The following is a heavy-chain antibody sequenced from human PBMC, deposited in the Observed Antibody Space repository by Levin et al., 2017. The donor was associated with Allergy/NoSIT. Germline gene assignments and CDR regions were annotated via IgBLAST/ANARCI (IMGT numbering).Heavy chain of an antibody. Sequence: LSLTCAASGFTVSNNYMNWVRQAPGKGLEWVSVIYSSGSTYYADSVKGRFTISRDNSKNTVYLQMNSLRAEDTAVYYCARDYGDYWGQGTLVTVSS. CDR3: ARDYGDY. CDR2: IYSSGST. J-gene: IGHJ4*02. V-gene: IGHV3-53*01. D-gene: IGHD3-10*01. CDR1: GFTVSNNY.